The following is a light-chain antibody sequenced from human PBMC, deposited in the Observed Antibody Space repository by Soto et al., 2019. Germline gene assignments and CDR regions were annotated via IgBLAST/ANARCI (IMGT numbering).Light chain of an antibody. V-gene: IGKV1-39*01. Sequence: DIQMTQSPSSLSASVGDRVTITCRASQSISDYLNWYQQKPGKAPKLLVYAASSLVSGVPSRFSASGSGTVFTLTITSLQHEDFASYYCQQSYSTPTWTFGQGTKVDIK. J-gene: IGKJ1*01. CDR1: QSISDY. CDR2: AAS. CDR3: QQSYSTPTWT.